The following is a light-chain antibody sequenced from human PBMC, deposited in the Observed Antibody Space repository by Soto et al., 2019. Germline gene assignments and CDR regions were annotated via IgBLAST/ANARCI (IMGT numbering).Light chain of an antibody. J-gene: IGLJ1*01. CDR1: SSDVGGYNY. CDR3: SSYTSSTTLGV. V-gene: IGLV2-14*01. CDR2: EVT. Sequence: QSALTQPPSASGSPGQSVTISCTGTSSDVGGYNYVSWYQQHPGKAPKLIIYEVTNRPSGVSNRFSGSKSGNTASLTISGLQAEDEADYYCSSYTSSTTLGVFGTGTKLTVL.